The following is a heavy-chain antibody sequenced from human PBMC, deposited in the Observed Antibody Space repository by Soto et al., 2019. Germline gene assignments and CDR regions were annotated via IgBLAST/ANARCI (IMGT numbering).Heavy chain of an antibody. V-gene: IGHV4-39*02. D-gene: IGHD3-16*01. CDR2: IYYSGST. J-gene: IGHJ5*02. CDR3: ATEKSFYWFDP. CDR1: GGSISSSSYY. Sequence: SETLSLTCTVSGGSISSSSYYWGWIRQPPGKGLEWIGSIYYSGSTYYNPSLKSRVTISVDTSKNQFSLKLSSVTAADTAVYYCATEKSFYWFDPWGQGTLVTVSS.